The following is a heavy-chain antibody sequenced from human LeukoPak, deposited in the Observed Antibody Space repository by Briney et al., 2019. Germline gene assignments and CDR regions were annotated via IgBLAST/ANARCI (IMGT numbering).Heavy chain of an antibody. V-gene: IGHV4-61*02. Sequence: NPSETLSLTCTVSGGSISSGSYYWSWTRQPAGKGLEWIGRIYTSGSTNYNPSLKSRVTISVDTSKNQFSLKLSSVTAADTAMYYCASGGDFWSGSHFDYWGQGTLVTVSS. CDR3: ASGGDFWSGSHFDY. D-gene: IGHD3-3*01. J-gene: IGHJ4*02. CDR2: IYTSGST. CDR1: GGSISSGSYY.